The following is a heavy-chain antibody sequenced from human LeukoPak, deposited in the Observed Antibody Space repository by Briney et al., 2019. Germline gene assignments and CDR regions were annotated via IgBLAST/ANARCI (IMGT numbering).Heavy chain of an antibody. CDR2: IYTSGST. D-gene: IGHD3-22*01. J-gene: IGHJ4*02. CDR1: GGSISSGSYY. CDR3: ARDSHYYDSSGYYYVFDY. V-gene: IGHV4-61*02. Sequence: SETLSLTCTVSGGSISSGSYYWSWIRQPAGKGLEWIGRIYTSGSTNYNPSLKSRVTISVDTSKNQFSLKLSSVTAADTAVYYCARDSHYYDSSGYYYVFDYRGQGTLVTVSS.